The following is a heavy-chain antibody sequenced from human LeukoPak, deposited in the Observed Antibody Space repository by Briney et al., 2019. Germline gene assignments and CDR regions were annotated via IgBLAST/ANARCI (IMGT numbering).Heavy chain of an antibody. J-gene: IGHJ3*01. Sequence: GGSLRLSCAASGFIVGYNFMTWVRQAPGKGLEWVTFIQFDKSQIYYADSVKGRFTVSRDNAKNMVYLLMDSLKTEDTALYFCAREGSGLVIHAFDVWGQGTMVTVSS. D-gene: IGHD3/OR15-3a*01. V-gene: IGHV3-30*03. CDR2: IQFDKSQI. CDR1: GFIVGYNF. CDR3: AREGSGLVIHAFDV.